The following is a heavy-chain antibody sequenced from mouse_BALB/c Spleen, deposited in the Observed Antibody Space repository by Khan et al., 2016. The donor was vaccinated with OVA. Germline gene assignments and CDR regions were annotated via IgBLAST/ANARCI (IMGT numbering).Heavy chain of an antibody. Sequence: EVQLVESGGDLVKPGGSLKLSCAASGFTFSNYAMSWVRQTPEKRLEWVASISSGGTTYFPDSVKGRFTISRDNGRNILYLQMSSLRSEDTAMYYCARDYWFNYWGQGTLVTVSA. CDR1: GFTFSNYA. J-gene: IGHJ3*01. V-gene: IGHV5-6-5*01. CDR3: ARDYWFNY. CDR2: ISSGGTT.